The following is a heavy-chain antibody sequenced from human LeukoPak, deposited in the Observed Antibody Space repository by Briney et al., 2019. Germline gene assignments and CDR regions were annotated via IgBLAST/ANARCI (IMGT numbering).Heavy chain of an antibody. Sequence: VKVSCKASVGIFSSYAISWVRRSPGQRREWLGRIIPILGITNSEQKIQGKVTITADKFTITGYMELSSLRSQDTGLYSCARGVLYYYGSGSYYHYYYGMDVWGQGTTVTVSS. D-gene: IGHD3-10*01. CDR2: IIPILGIT. J-gene: IGHJ6*02. CDR3: ARGVLYYYGSGSYYHYYYGMDV. CDR1: VGIFSSYA. V-gene: IGHV1-69*04.